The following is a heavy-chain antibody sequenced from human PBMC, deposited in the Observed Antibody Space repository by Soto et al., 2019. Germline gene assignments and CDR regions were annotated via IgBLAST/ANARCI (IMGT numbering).Heavy chain of an antibody. CDR2: IYDSGRS. J-gene: IGHJ4*02. Sequence: SETLSLTCTVSGGSISGGNYYWSWIRQNPGKGLEWIGYIYDSGRSYSNSSLKSRLTLSIDTSKNQFFLKLTSVTAADTAVYYCVRASPSPPLHSWGRGILVTVSS. V-gene: IGHV4-31*03. CDR3: VRASPSPPLHS. CDR1: GGSISGGNYY.